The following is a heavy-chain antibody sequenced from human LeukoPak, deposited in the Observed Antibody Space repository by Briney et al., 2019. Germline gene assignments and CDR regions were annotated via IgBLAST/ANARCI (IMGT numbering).Heavy chain of an antibody. D-gene: IGHD2-2*01. CDR3: AGGRRTRSQLSHMDV. CDR1: GGSISSGGYY. V-gene: IGHV4-31*03. J-gene: IGHJ6*03. Sequence: SQTLSLTCTVSGGSISSGGYYWSWIRQHPGEGLEWIGYIYYSGSTYYNPSLKSRVTISVDTSKNQFSLKLSSVTAADTAVYYCAGGRRTRSQLSHMDVWGKGTTVTVSS. CDR2: IYYSGST.